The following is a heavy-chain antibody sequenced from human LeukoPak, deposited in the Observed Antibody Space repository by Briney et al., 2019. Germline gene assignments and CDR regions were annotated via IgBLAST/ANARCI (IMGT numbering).Heavy chain of an antibody. D-gene: IGHD6-19*01. CDR1: GYTFTSYG. V-gene: IGHV1-18*01. Sequence: ASVKVSCKASGYTFTSYGISWVRQAPGQGLEWMGWISAYNGNTNYAQKLQGRVTMTTDTSTSTAYMELRSLRSDDTAVYYCAISRQWLADDAFDIWGQGTMVTVSS. J-gene: IGHJ3*02. CDR2: ISAYNGNT. CDR3: AISRQWLADDAFDI.